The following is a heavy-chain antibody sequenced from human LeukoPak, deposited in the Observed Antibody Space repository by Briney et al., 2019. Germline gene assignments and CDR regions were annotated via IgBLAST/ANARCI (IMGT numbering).Heavy chain of an antibody. J-gene: IGHJ6*02. CDR1: GGSISSYY. CDR3: ARGSSGWHAAIYYYGMDV. Sequence: SETLSLTCTVSGGSISSYYWSWIRQPAGEGLEWIGRIYTSGSTNYNPSLKSRVTMSVDTSKNQFSLKLSSVTAADTAVYYCARGSSGWHAAIYYYGMDVWGQGTTVTVSS. V-gene: IGHV4-4*07. CDR2: IYTSGST. D-gene: IGHD6-19*01.